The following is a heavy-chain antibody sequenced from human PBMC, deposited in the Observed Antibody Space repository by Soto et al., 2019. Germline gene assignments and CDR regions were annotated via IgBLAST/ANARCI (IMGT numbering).Heavy chain of an antibody. CDR1: GGSISSGGYY. V-gene: IGHV4-31*03. Sequence: SETLSLTCTVSGGSISSGGYYWSWIRQHPGKGLEWIGYIYYSGSTYYNPSLKSRVTISVDTSKNQFSLRLNSVTAADTAVYYCASSGWWYFDYWGQGTLVTVSS. CDR2: IYYSGST. CDR3: ASSGWWYFDY. D-gene: IGHD6-19*01. J-gene: IGHJ4*02.